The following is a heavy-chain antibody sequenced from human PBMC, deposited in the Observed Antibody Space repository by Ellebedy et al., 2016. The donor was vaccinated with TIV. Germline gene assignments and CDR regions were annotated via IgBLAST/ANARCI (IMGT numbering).Heavy chain of an antibody. CDR3: ARAGHGDYYDY. V-gene: IGHV1-3*01. J-gene: IGHJ4*02. D-gene: IGHD4-17*01. Sequence: ASVKVSCXASGYTFTTYAMHWARQAPGQRLEWMGWINADNDNTKYSQKFQGRVTITRDTSAATGYMELSSLRSEDTAVYYCARAGHGDYYDYWGQGTPVTVSS. CDR2: INADNDNT. CDR1: GYTFTTYA.